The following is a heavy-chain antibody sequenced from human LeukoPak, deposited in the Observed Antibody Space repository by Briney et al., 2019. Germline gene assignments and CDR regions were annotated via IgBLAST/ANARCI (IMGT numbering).Heavy chain of an antibody. V-gene: IGHV4-4*07. D-gene: IGHD6-13*01. CDR3: ARIPSVFKDSFWYEAWIDP. J-gene: IGHJ5*02. CDR1: GGSMNNYY. CDR2: THTSGST. Sequence: KPSETLSLTCTVSGGSMNNYYWSWIRQPAEKGLEWIGRTHTSGSTNYNPSLKSRVTMSVDTSKNQFSLRLSSVTAADTAVYYCARIPSVFKDSFWYEAWIDPWGQGILVTVSS.